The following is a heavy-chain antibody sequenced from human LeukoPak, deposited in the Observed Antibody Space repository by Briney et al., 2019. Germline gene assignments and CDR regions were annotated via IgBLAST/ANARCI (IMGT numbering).Heavy chain of an antibody. J-gene: IGHJ5*02. CDR2: IYYSGST. D-gene: IGHD2-2*02. CDR3: ARHEIVVVPAAILCGWFDP. CDR1: GGSISSSSYY. Sequence: SETLSLTCTVSGGSISSSSYYWGWIRQPPGKGLEWIGSIYYSGSTYYNPSLKGRVTISVDTSKNQFSLKLSSVTAADTAVYYCARHEIVVVPAAILCGWFDPWGQGTLVTVXS. V-gene: IGHV4-39*01.